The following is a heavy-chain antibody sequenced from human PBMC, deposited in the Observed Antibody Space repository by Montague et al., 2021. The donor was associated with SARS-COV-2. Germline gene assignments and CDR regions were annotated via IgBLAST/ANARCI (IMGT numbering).Heavy chain of an antibody. CDR2: IYTSGTT. J-gene: IGHJ6*02. CDR3: AGGSGIISFYNSGMDV. CDR1: GGSISSYY. D-gene: IGHD3-10*01. Sequence: SETLSLTCTVSGGSISSYYWSWIRQPAGKGLEWIGRIYTSGTTNYNPSLKSRVTMSVDTSKNQFSLKLSSVTAADTAVYYCAGGSGIISFYNSGMDVWGQGITVTVSS. V-gene: IGHV4-4*07.